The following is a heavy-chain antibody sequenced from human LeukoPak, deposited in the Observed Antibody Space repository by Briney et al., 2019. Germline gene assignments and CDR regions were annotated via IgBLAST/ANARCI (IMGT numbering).Heavy chain of an antibody. CDR1: GGTFSSYA. CDR3: ARHWNYYDSSGYYFPWFDA. CDR2: IIPIFGTA. V-gene: IGHV1-69*13. Sequence: ASVTVSFKASGGTFSSYAISWVRQAPGQGLEWMGGIIPIFGTANYAQKFQGRVTITADESTSTAYMELSSLRSEDTPVYYCARHWNYYDSSGYYFPWFDAWGQGTLVTVSA. D-gene: IGHD3-22*01. J-gene: IGHJ5*02.